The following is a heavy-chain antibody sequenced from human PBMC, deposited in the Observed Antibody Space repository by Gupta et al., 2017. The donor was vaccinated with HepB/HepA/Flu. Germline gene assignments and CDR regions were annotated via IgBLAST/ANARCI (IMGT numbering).Heavy chain of an antibody. D-gene: IGHD3-10*01. CDR3: AKDSYGSGSYLLDY. V-gene: IGHV3-30*18. CDR1: GFTFSSYG. J-gene: IGHJ4*02. CDR2: ISYDGSNK. Sequence: QVQLVESGGGVVQPGRSLRLSCAASGFTFSSYGMHWVRQAPGKGLAWVAVISYDGSNKYYADSVKGRFTISRDNSKNTLYLQMNSLRAEDTAVYYCAKDSYGSGSYLLDYWGQGTLVTVSS.